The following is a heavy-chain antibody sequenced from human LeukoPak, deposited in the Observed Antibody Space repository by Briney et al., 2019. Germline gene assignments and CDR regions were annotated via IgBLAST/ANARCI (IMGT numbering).Heavy chain of an antibody. CDR2: T. CDR3: ARGGSYCSSTSCHYYYGMDV. V-gene: IGHV3-23*01. Sequence: TSYADSVRGRFTISRDNSKSTAYLQMNSLRAEDTAVFYCARGGSYCSSTSCHYYYGMDVWGQGTTVTVSS. J-gene: IGHJ6*02. D-gene: IGHD2-2*01.